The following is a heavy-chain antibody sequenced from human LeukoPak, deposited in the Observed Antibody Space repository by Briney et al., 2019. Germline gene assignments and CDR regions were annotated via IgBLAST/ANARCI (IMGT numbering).Heavy chain of an antibody. CDR2: IYPGDSDT. Sequence: GESLKISCKGSGYRFTSYWIGWVRQMPGKGLEWMGIIYPGDSDTRYSPSFQGQVTISADKSISTAYLQWSSLKASDTAMYYCARPLIVRGEGFYFDRWGQGTLVTVSS. J-gene: IGHJ4*02. D-gene: IGHD3-10*02. CDR3: ARPLIVRGEGFYFDR. CDR1: GYRFTSYW. V-gene: IGHV5-51*01.